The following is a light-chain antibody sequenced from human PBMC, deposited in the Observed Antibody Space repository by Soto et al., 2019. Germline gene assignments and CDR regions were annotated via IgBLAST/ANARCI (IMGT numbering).Light chain of an antibody. Sequence: EIVLTQSPGTLSLSPGERATLSCRASQSVSSSYLAWYQQKPGQAPRHLIYDASSRATGIPDRFSGSGSGTDFSLTISRLEPEDFAVYYCQQYGSSYNFGQRAKLEMK. CDR2: DAS. J-gene: IGKJ2*01. CDR1: QSVSSSY. CDR3: QQYGSSYN. V-gene: IGKV3-20*01.